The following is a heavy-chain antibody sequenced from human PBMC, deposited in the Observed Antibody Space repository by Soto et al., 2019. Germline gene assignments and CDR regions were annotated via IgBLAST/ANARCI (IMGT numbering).Heavy chain of an antibody. J-gene: IGHJ6*02. CDR1: GFTFSSYG. CDR3: AKDLTYYYDSSGFRYYGMDV. V-gene: IGHV3-30*18. Sequence: GGSLRLSCAASGFTFSSYGMHWVRQAPGKGLEWVAVISYDGSNKYYADSVKGRFTISRDNSKNTLYLQMNSLRAEDTAVYYCAKDLTYYYDSSGFRYYGMDVWGQGTTVTVSS. CDR2: ISYDGSNK. D-gene: IGHD3-22*01.